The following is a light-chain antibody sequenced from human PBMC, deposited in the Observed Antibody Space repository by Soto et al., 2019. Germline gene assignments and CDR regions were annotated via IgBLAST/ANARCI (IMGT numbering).Light chain of an antibody. CDR2: SDS. CDR1: NIGNLD. V-gene: IGLV3-21*04. CDR3: QVWDGSTDAV. J-gene: IGLJ2*01. Sequence: SYVLPQPSSVSAAPGKTATITCGGNNIGNLDVHWYQQKPGQAPVLVIFSDSDRPSGIPDRFSGSNSGNTATLTISRVDAGDEDNYYCQVWDGSTDAVFGGGTKLTVL.